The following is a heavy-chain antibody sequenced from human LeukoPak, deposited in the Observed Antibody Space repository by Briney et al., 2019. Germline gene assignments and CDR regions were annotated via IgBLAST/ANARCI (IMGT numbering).Heavy chain of an antibody. D-gene: IGHD6-13*01. CDR1: GGSFSGYY. CDR2: INHSGST. J-gene: IGHJ4*02. Sequence: SETLSLTCAVYGGSFSGYYWSWIRQPPGKGLEWIGKINHSGSTNYNPSLKSRVTISVDTSKNQFSLKLSSVTAADTAVYYCASTAAGNYFDYWGQGTLVTVSS. CDR3: ASTAAGNYFDY. V-gene: IGHV4-34*01.